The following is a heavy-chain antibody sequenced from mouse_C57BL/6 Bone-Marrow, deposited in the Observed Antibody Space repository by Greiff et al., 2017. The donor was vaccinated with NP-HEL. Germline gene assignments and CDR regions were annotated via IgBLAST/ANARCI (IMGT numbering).Heavy chain of an antibody. CDR3: ARHTHPYYFDY. V-gene: IGHV5-6*02. J-gene: IGHJ2*01. D-gene: IGHD5-1-1*01. CDR1: GFTFSSYG. Sequence: DVMLVESGGDLVKPGGSLKLSCAASGFTFSSYGMSWVRQTPDKRLEWVATISSGGSYTYYPDSVKGRFTISRDNAKNTLYLQMSSLKSEDTAMYYCARHTHPYYFDYWGQGTTLTVSS. CDR2: ISSGGSYT.